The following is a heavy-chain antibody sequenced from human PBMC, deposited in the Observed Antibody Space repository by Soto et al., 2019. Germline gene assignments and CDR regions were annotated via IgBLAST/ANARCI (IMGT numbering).Heavy chain of an antibody. J-gene: IGHJ4*02. V-gene: IGHV3-30*04. CDR2: ISFDGRNE. CDR3: ARLKGFYFDY. CDR1: GFTFNSYA. Sequence: GGSLRLSCAASGFTFNSYAIHWVRQPPGKGLEWVAVISFDGRNEYFADSVKGRFTISRDNSKNTLYLQMNSLRAEDTAVYYCARLKGFYFDYWGQGTLVTVSS.